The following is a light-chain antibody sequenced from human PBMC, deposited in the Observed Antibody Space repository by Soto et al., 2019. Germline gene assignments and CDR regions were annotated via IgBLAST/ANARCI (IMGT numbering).Light chain of an antibody. V-gene: IGKV1-5*01. CDR3: QQLA. CDR2: AAS. J-gene: IGKJ3*01. CDR1: QSISTW. Sequence: DIQLTQSPSTLSASVGDRVTITCRASQSISTWLAWYQQKPGTPPKLLIYAASTLQSGVPSRFSGSGSGTDFTLTISSLQPEDFATYYCQQLAFGPGTKVDIK.